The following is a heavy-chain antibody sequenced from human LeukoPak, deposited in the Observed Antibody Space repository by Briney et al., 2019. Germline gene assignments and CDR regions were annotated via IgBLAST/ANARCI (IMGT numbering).Heavy chain of an antibody. J-gene: IGHJ4*02. CDR3: AKDLLTATIEYYFDY. CDR2: HSGRGRRT. CDR1: GFTFSSYA. V-gene: IGHV3-23*01. Sequence: PGGSLRLSCAVSGFTFSSYAMSWVRQAPGKGLEWFSVHSGRGRRTYYADSVKGRFTISRDNSKNALYVQMNSLRAEDTAVYYCAKDLLTATIEYYFDYWGQGTLVTVSS. D-gene: IGHD5-12*01.